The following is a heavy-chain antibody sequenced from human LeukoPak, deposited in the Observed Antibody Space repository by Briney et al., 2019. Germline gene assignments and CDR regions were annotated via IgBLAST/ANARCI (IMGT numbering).Heavy chain of an antibody. V-gene: IGHV3-11*04. CDR2: INSKGDNI. CDR3: ATSRVFDY. Sequence: GSLRLSCVGSGFTFSDYFMSWIRQVPGKEPEWLSYINSKGDNILYRDSVKGRFTTSRDNAENSLYLQMNSLKAEDTAVYYCATSRVFDYWGQGALVIVSS. CDR1: GFTFSDYF. J-gene: IGHJ4*02.